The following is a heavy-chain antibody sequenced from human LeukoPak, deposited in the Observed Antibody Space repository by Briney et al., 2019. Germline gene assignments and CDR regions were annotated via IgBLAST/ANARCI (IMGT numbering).Heavy chain of an antibody. V-gene: IGHV3-9*01. Sequence: GGSLRLSCAASGFTFDDYAMHWVRQAPGKGLEWVSGISWNSGSIGYADSVKGRFTISRDNAKNSLYLQMNSLRAEDTALYYCAKDIRVRGYSYRGGFDYWGQGTLVTVSS. CDR1: GFTFDDYA. CDR3: AKDIRVRGYSYRGGFDY. D-gene: IGHD5-18*01. CDR2: ISWNSGSI. J-gene: IGHJ4*02.